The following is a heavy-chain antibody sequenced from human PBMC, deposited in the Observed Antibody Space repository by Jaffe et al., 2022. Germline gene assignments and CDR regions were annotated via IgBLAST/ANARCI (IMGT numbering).Heavy chain of an antibody. D-gene: IGHD3-9*01. J-gene: IGHJ4*02. V-gene: IGHV1-46*01. CDR1: GYTFTSYY. Sequence: QVQLVQSGAEVKKPGASVKVSCKASGYTFTSYYMHWVRQAPGQGLEWMGIINPSGGSTSYAQKFQGRVTMTRDTSTSTVYMELSSLRSEDTAVYYCAREPPPQTAYYDILTGYYGIDYWGQGTLVTVSS. CDR3: AREPPPQTAYYDILTGYYGIDY. CDR2: INPSGGST.